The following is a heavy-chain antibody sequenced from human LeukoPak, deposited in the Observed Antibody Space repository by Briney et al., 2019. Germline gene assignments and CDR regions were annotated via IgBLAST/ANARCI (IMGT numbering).Heavy chain of an antibody. J-gene: IGHJ4*02. CDR1: GFTFSDYA. CDR3: ARGLPPIYSNSFSYAPFDY. D-gene: IGHD4-11*01. V-gene: IGHV3-30-3*01. CDR2: VSYDGSNK. Sequence: GGSLRLSCATSGFTFSDYAMHWVRQAPGKGLQWVAIVSYDGSNKYYADSVQGRFIMSRDNSKNTLYLQMNSLRAEDTAVYYCARGLPPIYSNSFSYAPFDYWGQGTLVTVSS.